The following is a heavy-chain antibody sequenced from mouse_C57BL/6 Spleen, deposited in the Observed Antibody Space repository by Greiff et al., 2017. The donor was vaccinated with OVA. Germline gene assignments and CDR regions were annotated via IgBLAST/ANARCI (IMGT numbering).Heavy chain of an antibody. CDR2: IWRGGST. V-gene: IGHV2-5*01. Sequence: VVESGPGLVQPSQSLSITCTVSGFSLPSYGVHWVRQSPGKGLEWLGVIWRGGSTDYNAAFMSRLSITKDNSKSQVFFKMNSLQADDTAIYYCAIYYGEAYWYFDVWGTGTTVTVSS. CDR3: AIYYGEAYWYFDV. J-gene: IGHJ1*03. D-gene: IGHD1-1*01. CDR1: GFSLPSYG.